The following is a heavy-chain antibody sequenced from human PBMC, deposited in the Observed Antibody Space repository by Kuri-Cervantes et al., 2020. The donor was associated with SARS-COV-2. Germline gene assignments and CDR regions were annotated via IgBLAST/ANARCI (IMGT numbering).Heavy chain of an antibody. CDR2: IGGSGVRT. V-gene: IGHV3-23*01. CDR3: AKWGGYCSGGSCSLPFQH. CDR1: GFTFSSYA. J-gene: IGHJ1*01. D-gene: IGHD2-15*01. Sequence: ETLSLTCAASGFTFSSYAMNWVRQAPGKGLEWVSAIGGSGVRTNYADSVKGRFTISRDNSKNTLYLQMNSLRAEDTAVYYCAKWGGYCSGGSCSLPFQHWGQGTLVTVSS.